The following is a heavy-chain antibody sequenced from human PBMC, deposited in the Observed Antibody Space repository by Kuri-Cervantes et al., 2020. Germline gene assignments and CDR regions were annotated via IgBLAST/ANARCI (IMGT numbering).Heavy chain of an antibody. D-gene: IGHD1-26*01. CDR2: ISSRSSTI. J-gene: IGHJ6*03. CDR1: GFAFNTYS. V-gene: IGHV3-48*01. CDR3: ARDYSHLGMDV. Sequence: GESLKISCAASGFAFNTYSMNWVRQAPGKGLEWVSYISSRSSTIYYADSVKGRFTVSRDTAKNSVFLQMNSLRAEDTAVYYCARDYSHLGMDVWGKGTTVTVSS.